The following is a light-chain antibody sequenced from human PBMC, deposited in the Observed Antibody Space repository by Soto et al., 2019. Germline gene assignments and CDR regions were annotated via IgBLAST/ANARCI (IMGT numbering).Light chain of an antibody. CDR1: SSDVGVYNY. CDR3: SSYTSSNTWV. CDR2: EVS. J-gene: IGLJ3*02. Sequence: QSALTQPDSVSGSPGQSITISCTGTSSDVGVYNYVSWYQQHPGKAPKLMIYEVSNRPSGVSNRFSGSKSGNTASLTISGLQAEDEADYYCSSYTSSNTWVFGGGTKLTVL. V-gene: IGLV2-14*01.